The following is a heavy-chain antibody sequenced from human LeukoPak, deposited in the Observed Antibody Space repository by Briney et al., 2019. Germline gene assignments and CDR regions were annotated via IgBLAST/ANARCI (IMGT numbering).Heavy chain of an antibody. CDR1: GYTFTSYG. CDR2: ISAYNGNT. Sequence: ASVKVSCKASGYTFTSYGISWVRQAPGQGLEWMGWISAYNGNTNYAQKLQGRVTMTTDTSTSTAYMELRSLRSDDTAVYYCARGVTIFGVVIPPTTIIKDFDYWGQGTLVTVSS. V-gene: IGHV1-18*01. J-gene: IGHJ4*02. CDR3: ARGVTIFGVVIPPTTIIKDFDY. D-gene: IGHD3-3*01.